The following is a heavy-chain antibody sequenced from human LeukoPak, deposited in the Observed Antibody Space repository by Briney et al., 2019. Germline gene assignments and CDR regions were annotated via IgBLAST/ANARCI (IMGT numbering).Heavy chain of an antibody. CDR2: INHSGST. CDR1: GGSFSGYY. D-gene: IGHD4-17*01. Sequence: PSETLSLTCAVYGGSFSGYYWSWIRQPPGKGLEWIGEINHSGSTNYNPSLKSRVTISVDTSKNQFSLKLSSVTAADTAVYYCARGFGTTFHYYYMDVWGKGTTVTVSS. CDR3: ARGFGTTFHYYYMDV. J-gene: IGHJ6*03. V-gene: IGHV4-34*01.